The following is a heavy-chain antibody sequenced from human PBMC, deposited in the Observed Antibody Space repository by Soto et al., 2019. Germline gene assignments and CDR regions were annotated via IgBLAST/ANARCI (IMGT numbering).Heavy chain of an antibody. D-gene: IGHD3-22*01. J-gene: IGHJ3*02. CDR2: ISGSGGST. Sequence: EVQLLESGGGLVQPGGSLRLSCAAYGFTFSSYAMSWVRQAPGKGLEWVSAISGSGGSTYYADSVKGRFTISRDNSKNTLYLQMNSLRAEDTAVYYCAKHYDSSGYKDDAFDIWGQGTMVTVSS. CDR1: GFTFSSYA. CDR3: AKHYDSSGYKDDAFDI. V-gene: IGHV3-23*01.